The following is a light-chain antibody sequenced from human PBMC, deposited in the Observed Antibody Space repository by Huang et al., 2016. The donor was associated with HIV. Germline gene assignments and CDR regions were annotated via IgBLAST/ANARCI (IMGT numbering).Light chain of an antibody. CDR3: QQTYSSPRT. Sequence: DIQMTQSPSSLSASVGDRVTITCRASQTINSYLHWYQQKPGKAPQLLSYAASNLQSGVPSRVSGGGSGTDFTLTISSLQPEDFATYYCQQTYSSPRTFGQGTKVDIK. CDR1: QTINSY. V-gene: IGKV1-39*01. J-gene: IGKJ1*01. CDR2: AAS.